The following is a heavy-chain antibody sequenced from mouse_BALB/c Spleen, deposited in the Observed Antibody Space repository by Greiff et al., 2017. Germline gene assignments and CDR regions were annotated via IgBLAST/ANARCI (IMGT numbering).Heavy chain of an antibody. Sequence: EVKVVESGGGLVQPGGSLKLSCAASGFTFSSYTMSWVRQTPEKRLEWVAYISNGGGSTYYPDTVKGRFTIPRDNAKNTLYLQMSSLKSEDTAMYYCARLRYDYGGAWFAYWGQGTLVTVSA. CDR3: ARLRYDYGGAWFAY. J-gene: IGHJ3*01. V-gene: IGHV5-12-2*01. D-gene: IGHD2-4*01. CDR1: GFTFSSYT. CDR2: ISNGGGST.